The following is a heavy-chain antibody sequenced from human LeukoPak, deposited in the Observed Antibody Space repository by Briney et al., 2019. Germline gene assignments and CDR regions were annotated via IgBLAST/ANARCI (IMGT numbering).Heavy chain of an antibody. J-gene: IGHJ4*02. CDR1: GGSISSSSYY. Sequence: SETLSLTCTVSGGSISSSSYYWGWIRQPPGKGLEWIGSIYYSGSTYYNPSLKSRVTISVDTSKSQFSLKLSSVTAADTAVYYCARGLADYYDSSGYYYGDYFDYWGQGTLVTVSS. V-gene: IGHV4-39*07. D-gene: IGHD3-22*01. CDR3: ARGLADYYDSSGYYYGDYFDY. CDR2: IYYSGST.